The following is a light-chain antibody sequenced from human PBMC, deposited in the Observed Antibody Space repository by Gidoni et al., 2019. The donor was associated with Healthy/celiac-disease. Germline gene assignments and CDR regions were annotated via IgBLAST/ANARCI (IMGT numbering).Light chain of an antibody. CDR2: DAS. CDR1: QSVSSY. CDR3: QQRSNWPPYT. Sequence: EIVLTQSPATLSLSPGERATLSCRASQSVSSYLAWYQQKPGQAPRLLIYDASNRATGIPARFSGSASVTDFTLTISSLEPADFAVYYCQQRSNWPPYTFGQGTQLEIK. V-gene: IGKV3-11*01. J-gene: IGKJ2*01.